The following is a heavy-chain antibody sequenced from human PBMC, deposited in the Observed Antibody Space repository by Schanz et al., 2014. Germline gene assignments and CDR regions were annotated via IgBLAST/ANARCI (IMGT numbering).Heavy chain of an antibody. CDR1: GFTFNSYA. V-gene: IGHV3-23*04. Sequence: VQLVESGGGVVQPGRSLRLSCAASGFTFNSYAMTWVRQAPGKGLEWVSAISGSGGSTYYADSVKGRFTISRDNSKNTLYLQMNSLRADDTAVYYCARDRGYCSGGSCLTFDYWGQGTLVTVSS. D-gene: IGHD2-15*01. CDR3: ARDRGYCSGGSCLTFDY. CDR2: ISGSGGST. J-gene: IGHJ4*02.